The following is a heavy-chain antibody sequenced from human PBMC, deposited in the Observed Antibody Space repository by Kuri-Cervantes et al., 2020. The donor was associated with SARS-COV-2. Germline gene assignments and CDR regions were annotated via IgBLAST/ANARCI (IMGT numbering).Heavy chain of an antibody. D-gene: IGHD3-16*01. CDR2: IQSDGIAS. V-gene: IGHV3-7*01. J-gene: IGHJ2*01. Sequence: GGCLSPSCAPSGFTSTKHWMGWVRQAPGKGREWVANIQSDGIASVYVDSLRGRFTISRDNARNSLYLQMTSIRAEDTAVYYCARVTGDTSTYWYFDLWGRGSMVTVSS. CDR1: GFTSTKHW. CDR3: ARVTGDTSTYWYFDL.